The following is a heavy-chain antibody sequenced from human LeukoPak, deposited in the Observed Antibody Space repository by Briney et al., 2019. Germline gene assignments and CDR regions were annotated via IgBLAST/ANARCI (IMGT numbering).Heavy chain of an antibody. CDR2: IYFSGSA. Sequence: TPSETLSLTCTVSGGPISSSSYYGGWIRQPPGKGLEWIGSIYFSGSAYYNPSLKSRVAISVVTCKNQFSLKLSSVNAADTAVYYCARHLLNWGSSPYAFDIWGQGTMVTVSS. CDR1: GGPISSSSYY. D-gene: IGHD7-27*01. J-gene: IGHJ3*02. V-gene: IGHV4-39*01. CDR3: ARHLLNWGSSPYAFDI.